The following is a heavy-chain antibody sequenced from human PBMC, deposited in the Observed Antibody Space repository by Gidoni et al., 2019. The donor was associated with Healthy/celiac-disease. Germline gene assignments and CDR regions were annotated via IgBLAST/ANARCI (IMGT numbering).Heavy chain of an antibody. J-gene: IGHJ4*02. CDR2: ISSNGGST. CDR1: VFTFSSYA. D-gene: IGHD1-26*01. V-gene: IGHV3-64D*09. Sequence: VQLVESGGGLVQPGGSLCLSCSASVFTFSSYAMHGVRQAPGKGLEYVSAISSNGGSTYYADSVKGRFTIARDNSKNTLYLQMSSLRAEDTAVYYGVKGSGWELPIFDYWGQGTLVTVSS. CDR3: VKGSGWELPIFDY.